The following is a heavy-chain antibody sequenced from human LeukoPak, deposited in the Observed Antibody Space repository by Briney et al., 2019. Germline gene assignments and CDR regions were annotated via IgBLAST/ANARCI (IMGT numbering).Heavy chain of an antibody. V-gene: IGHV3-21*01. CDR1: GFTFSNYD. Sequence: GGSLRLSCTASGFTFSNYDMTWVRQAPGKGLEWVSSISATTIYTFSADSVRGRFTISRDNVENSLYLQMNNLRGEDTGVYFCARIGLGRDAYNSFDVWGQGTLVTVSS. CDR2: ISATTIYT. CDR3: ARIGLGRDAYNSFDV. D-gene: IGHD5-24*01. J-gene: IGHJ4*02.